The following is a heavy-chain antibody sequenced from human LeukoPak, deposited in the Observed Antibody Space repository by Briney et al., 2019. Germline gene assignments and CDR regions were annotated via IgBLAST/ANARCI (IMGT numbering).Heavy chain of an antibody. V-gene: IGHV4-34*01. D-gene: IGHD3-10*01. CDR3: ARGRRPNYYGSGSIWFDP. CDR1: GGSFSGYY. CDR2: INHSGST. J-gene: IGHJ5*02. Sequence: PSETLSLTCAVYGGSFSGYYWSWIRQPPGKGLEWIGEINHSGSTNYNPSLKSRVTISVDTSKNQFSLKLSSVTAADTAVYYCARGRRPNYYGSGSIWFDPWGQGTLVTVSS.